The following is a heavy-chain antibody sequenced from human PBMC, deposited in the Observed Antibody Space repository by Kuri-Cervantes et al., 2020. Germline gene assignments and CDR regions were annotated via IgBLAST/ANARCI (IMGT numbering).Heavy chain of an antibody. CDR1: GFTFSSYG. CDR3: ARDLPPSS. J-gene: IGHJ5*02. V-gene: IGHV3-30*03. CDR2: ISYDGSNK. Sequence: GGSLRLSCAASGFTFSSYGMHWVRQAPGKGLEWVAVISYDGSNKYYADSVKGRFTISRDNSKNMLYLQMNSLRAEDTAVYSCARDLPPSSWGQGTLVTVSS.